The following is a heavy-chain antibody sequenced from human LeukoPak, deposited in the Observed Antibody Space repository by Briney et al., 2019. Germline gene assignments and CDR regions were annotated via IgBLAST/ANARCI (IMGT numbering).Heavy chain of an antibody. Sequence: PGRSLRLSCAASGFTFSSYGMQWVRQAPGKGLEWVAVIWYDGSNKYYADSVKGRFTISRDNSKNTLYLQMNSLRAEDTAVYYCAGPRYSSSWYYFDYWGQGTLVTVSS. CDR2: IWYDGSNK. CDR1: GFTFSSYG. V-gene: IGHV3-33*01. J-gene: IGHJ4*02. CDR3: AGPRYSSSWYYFDY. D-gene: IGHD6-13*01.